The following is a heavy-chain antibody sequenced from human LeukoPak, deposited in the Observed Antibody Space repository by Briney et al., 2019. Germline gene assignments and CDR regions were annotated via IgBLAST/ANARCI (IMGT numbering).Heavy chain of an antibody. V-gene: IGHV3-23*01. CDR2: ISDTGRNT. J-gene: IGHJ4*02. Sequence: GGSLRLSCAASGFTFSTYAMSWVRQAPGKGLEWFSTISDTGRNTYYADSVKGRFTISRDNSKNTLYLQMNSLRAEDTAVYYCVQGGDFWSGSIFDYWGQGTLVTVSS. CDR1: GFTFSTYA. CDR3: VQGGDFWSGSIFDY. D-gene: IGHD3-3*01.